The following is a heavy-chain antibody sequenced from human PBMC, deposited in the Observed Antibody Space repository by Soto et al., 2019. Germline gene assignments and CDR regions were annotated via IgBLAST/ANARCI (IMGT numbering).Heavy chain of an antibody. V-gene: IGHV5-51*01. CDR3: ARSSDLVLFYGIDV. Sequence: PGESLKISCKGSGYKPSTWHNFTSYWIAWVRQMPGEGLEWMGIIYPGDSDTRYSPSFQGQVTISADKSISTAYLQWSSLKASDTAMYYCARSSDLVLFYGIDVWGQGTTVTVS. J-gene: IGHJ6*02. CDR2: IYPGDSDT. D-gene: IGHD3-3*01. CDR1: GYKPSTWHNFTSYW.